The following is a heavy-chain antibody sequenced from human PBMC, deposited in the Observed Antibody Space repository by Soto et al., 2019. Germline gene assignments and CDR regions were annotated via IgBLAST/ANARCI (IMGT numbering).Heavy chain of an antibody. D-gene: IGHD2-15*01. J-gene: IGHJ4*02. CDR3: ARAGAATLSDY. V-gene: IGHV4-59*01. CDR1: GGSISSYY. Sequence: SETLSLTCTVSGGSISSYYCSWIRQPPGKGLEWIGYIYYSGSANYNPSLKSRVTISVDASKNQFSLKLSSVTAADTAVYYCARAGAATLSDYWGQGTLVTVSS. CDR2: IYYSGSA.